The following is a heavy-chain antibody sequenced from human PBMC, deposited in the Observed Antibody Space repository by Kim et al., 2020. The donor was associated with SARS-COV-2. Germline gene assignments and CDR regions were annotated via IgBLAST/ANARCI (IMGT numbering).Heavy chain of an antibody. Sequence: SETLSLTCAVYGGSFSGYYWSWIRQPPGKGLEWIGEINHSGSTNYNPSLKSRVTISVDTSKNQFSLKLSSVTAADTAVYYCARGPLTAAAGYYYYYYGMDVWGQGTTVTVSS. D-gene: IGHD6-13*01. CDR3: ARGPLTAAAGYYYYYYGMDV. V-gene: IGHV4-34*01. J-gene: IGHJ6*02. CDR1: GGSFSGYY. CDR2: INHSGST.